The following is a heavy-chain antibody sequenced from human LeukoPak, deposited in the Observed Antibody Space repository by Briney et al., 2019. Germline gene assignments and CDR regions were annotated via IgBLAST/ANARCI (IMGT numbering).Heavy chain of an antibody. Sequence: SETLSLTCVVYGGSFSGYYWTWIRQPPGKGLEWIGEINHSGATNYNPSLKSRVTISIDTSKNQFSLKLSSVTAADTAVYYCARPYYGSGGYYTYFDYWGQGTLVTVSS. D-gene: IGHD3-10*01. CDR1: GGSFSGYY. CDR3: ARPYYGSGGYYTYFDY. CDR2: INHSGAT. V-gene: IGHV4-34*01. J-gene: IGHJ4*02.